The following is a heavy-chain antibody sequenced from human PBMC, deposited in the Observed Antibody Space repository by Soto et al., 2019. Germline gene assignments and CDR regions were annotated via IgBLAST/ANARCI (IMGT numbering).Heavy chain of an antibody. CDR3: ARQIYDADTGPNFQYYFDS. J-gene: IGHJ4*02. D-gene: IGHD5-18*01. V-gene: IGHV5-10-1*01. CDR2: IDPSDSQT. CDR1: GYSFAGYW. Sequence: PGESLKISCKGSGYSFAGYWITWVRQKPGKRLEWMGRIDPSDSQTYYSPSFRGHVTISVTKSITTVFLQWSSLRASDTAMYYCARQIYDADTGPNFQYYFDSWGQGTPVIVSS.